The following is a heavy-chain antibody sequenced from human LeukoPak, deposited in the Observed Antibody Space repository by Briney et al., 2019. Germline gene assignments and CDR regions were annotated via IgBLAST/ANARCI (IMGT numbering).Heavy chain of an antibody. J-gene: IGHJ4*02. D-gene: IGHD1-1*01. V-gene: IGHV3-21*01. CDR3: ARDLGSTVQQSDY. CDR2: ISSSSSYI. CDR1: GFTFSSYS. Sequence: PGGSLRLSCAASGFTFSSYSMNWVRQAPGKGLEWVSSISSSSSYIYYADSVKGRFTISRDNAKNSLYLQMNSLRAEDTAVYYCARDLGSTVQQSDYWGQGTLVTVSS.